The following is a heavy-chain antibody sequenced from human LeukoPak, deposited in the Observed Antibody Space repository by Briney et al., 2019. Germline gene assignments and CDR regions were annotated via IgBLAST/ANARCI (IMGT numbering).Heavy chain of an antibody. J-gene: IGHJ4*02. CDR3: ARVRITGTTTAFDY. V-gene: IGHV4-59*01. CDR2: IYYSGST. CDR1: GGSISSYY. D-gene: IGHD1-7*01. Sequence: KPSETLSLTCTVSGGSISSYYWSWIRQPPGEGLEWIGYIYYSGSTNYNPSLKSRVTISVDTSKNRFSLKLSSVTAADTAVYYCARVRITGTTTAFDYWGQGTLVTVSS.